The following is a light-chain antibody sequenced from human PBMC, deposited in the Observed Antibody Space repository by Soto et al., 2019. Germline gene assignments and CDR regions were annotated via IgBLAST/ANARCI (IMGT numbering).Light chain of an antibody. CDR2: DVT. V-gene: IGLV2-11*01. CDR1: SSDVGGYNY. J-gene: IGLJ2*01. CDR3: CSYAGTNTLGV. Sequence: QSALTQPRSVSGSPGQSVTISCTGTSSDVGGYNYVSWYQQHPGKAPKLMIYDVTKRPSGVPDRFSASKSGNTASLTISGLQAEDDADYYCCSYAGTNTLGVFGGGTQLTVL.